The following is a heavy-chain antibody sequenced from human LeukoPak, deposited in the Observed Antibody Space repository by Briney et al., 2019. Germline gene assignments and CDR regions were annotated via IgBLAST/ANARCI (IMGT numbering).Heavy chain of an antibody. CDR2: INHRGST. V-gene: IGHV4-34*01. D-gene: IGHD6-19*01. J-gene: IGHJ6*03. CDR3: ARFRIAVADAYYYYYMDV. CDR1: GGSFSGYY. Sequence: SETLSLTCAVYGGSFSGYYWSWIRQPPGKGREWIGEINHRGSTNYNPSLKNRVTISVDTSKNQFSLKLSSVTAADTAVYYCARFRIAVADAYYYYYMDVWGKGTTVTFSS.